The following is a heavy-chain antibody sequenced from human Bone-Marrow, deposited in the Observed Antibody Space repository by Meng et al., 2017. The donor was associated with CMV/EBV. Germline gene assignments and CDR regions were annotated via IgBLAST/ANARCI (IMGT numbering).Heavy chain of an antibody. Sequence: GESLKISCAACGFTFSSYDMHWVRQATGKGLEWVSAIGTAGDTYYPGSVKGQFTISRENAKNSLYLQMNSLRAGDTAVYYCARDGSSDAFDIWGQGTMVTVSS. D-gene: IGHD5-24*01. V-gene: IGHV3-13*03. J-gene: IGHJ3*02. CDR1: GFTFSSYD. CDR2: IGTAGDT. CDR3: ARDGSSDAFDI.